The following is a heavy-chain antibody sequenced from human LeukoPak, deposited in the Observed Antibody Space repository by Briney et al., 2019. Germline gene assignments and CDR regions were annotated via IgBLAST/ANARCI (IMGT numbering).Heavy chain of an antibody. CDR3: AKDQGGGDYYFDY. CDR2: ISGSGGST. CDR1: GFTFSSHG. J-gene: IGHJ4*02. V-gene: IGHV3-23*01. Sequence: LSGGSLRLSCAASGFTFSSHGMSWVRQAPGKGLEWVSAISGSGGSTYYADSVKGRFTISRDNSKNTLYLQMNSLRTEDTAVYYCAKDQGGGDYYFDYWGQGTLVTVSS. D-gene: IGHD2-21*02.